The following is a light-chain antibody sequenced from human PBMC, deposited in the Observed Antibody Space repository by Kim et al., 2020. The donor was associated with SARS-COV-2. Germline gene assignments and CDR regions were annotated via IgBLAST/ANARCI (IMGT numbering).Light chain of an antibody. CDR1: HSISSW. Sequence: DIQMTQSPSTLSASVGDRVTITCRASHSISSWLAWYQQKPGKAPKLLIYKASSLESGVPSRFSGSGSGTEFTLTISSLQPDDFATYYCQQYNSYWGFTFGPGTKVNI. J-gene: IGKJ3*01. CDR3: QQYNSYWGFT. V-gene: IGKV1-5*03. CDR2: KAS.